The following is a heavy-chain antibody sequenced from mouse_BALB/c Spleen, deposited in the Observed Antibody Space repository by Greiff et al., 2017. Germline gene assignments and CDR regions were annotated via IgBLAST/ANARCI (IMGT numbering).Heavy chain of an antibody. CDR3: AQGSTMIRGFAY. D-gene: IGHD2-4*01. CDR1: GYTFSSYW. V-gene: IGHV1-9*01. CDR2: ILPGSGST. Sequence: VHLVESGAELMKPGASVKISCKATGYTFSSYWIEWVKQRPGHGLEWIGEILPGSGSTNYNEKFKGKATFTADTSSNTAYMQLSSLTSEDSAVYYCAQGSTMIRGFAYWGQGTLVTVSA. J-gene: IGHJ3*01.